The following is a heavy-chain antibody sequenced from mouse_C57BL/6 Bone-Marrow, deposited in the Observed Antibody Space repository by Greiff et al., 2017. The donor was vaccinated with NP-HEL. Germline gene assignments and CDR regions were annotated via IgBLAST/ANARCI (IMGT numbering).Heavy chain of an antibody. CDR1: GFTFTDYY. CDR2: IRNKANGYTT. V-gene: IGHV7-3*01. Sequence: EVQLQESGGGLVQPGGSLSLSCAASGFTFTDYYMSWVRQPPGKALEWLGFIRNKANGYTTEYSASVKGRLTISRDNSQSILYLQMNALRAEDSATYYCARYKLPPYAMDYWGQGTSVTVSS. J-gene: IGHJ4*01. CDR3: ARYKLPPYAMDY.